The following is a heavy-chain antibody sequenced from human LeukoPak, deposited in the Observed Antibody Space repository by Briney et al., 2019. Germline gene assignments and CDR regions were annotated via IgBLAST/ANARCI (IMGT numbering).Heavy chain of an antibody. CDR3: ARVWYSSGPNWFDP. D-gene: IGHD6-19*01. CDR1: GGSISSYY. V-gene: IGHV4-59*01. Sequence: PSETLSLTCTVSGGSISSYYWSWIRQPPGKGLEWIGYIYYSGSTHYNPSLKSRVTISVDTSKNQFSLKLSSVTAADTAVYYCARVWYSSGPNWFDPWGQGTLVTVSS. CDR2: IYYSGST. J-gene: IGHJ5*02.